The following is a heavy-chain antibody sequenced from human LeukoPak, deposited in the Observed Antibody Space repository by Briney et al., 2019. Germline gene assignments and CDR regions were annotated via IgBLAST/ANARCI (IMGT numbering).Heavy chain of an antibody. CDR3: AKGGAIAVAGPADY. V-gene: IGHV3-9*01. D-gene: IGHD6-19*01. CDR2: ISWNSGSI. J-gene: IGHJ4*02. Sequence: GGSLRLSCAASGFIFDDYAIHWVRQAAWKSLEWVSGISWNSGSIGYADSVKGRFTISRDNAKNSLYLQMNSLRAEDTALYYCAKGGAIAVAGPADYWGQGTLVTVSS. CDR1: GFIFDDYA.